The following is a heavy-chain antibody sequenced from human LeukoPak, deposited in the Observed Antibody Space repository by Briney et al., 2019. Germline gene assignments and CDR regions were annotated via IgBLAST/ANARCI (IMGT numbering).Heavy chain of an antibody. J-gene: IGHJ4*02. CDR1: GGSFSGYY. CDR2: INHSGST. D-gene: IGHD6-13*01. V-gene: IGHV4-34*01. Sequence: SETLSLTCAVYGGSFSGYYWSWIRQPPGKGLEWIGEINHSGSTNYNPSLKCRVTISVDTSKNQFSLKLSSVTAADTAVYYCARGLGIAAAGHGPFDYWGQGTLVTVSS. CDR3: ARGLGIAAAGHGPFDY.